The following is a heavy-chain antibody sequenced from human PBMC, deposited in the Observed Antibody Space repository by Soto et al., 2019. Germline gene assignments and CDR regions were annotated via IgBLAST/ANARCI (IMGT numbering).Heavy chain of an antibody. Sequence: EVQLVESGGGLVQPGGSLRLSCAASGFTFSSYWMSWVRQAPGKGLEWVANIKRDGSEKYYVDSVKGRFTISRDNAKNSVYLQMNSLRAEDTAVYYCARGDYCSSTSCYYYYYGMDVWGQGTTVTVSS. V-gene: IGHV3-7*03. CDR2: IKRDGSEK. J-gene: IGHJ6*02. CDR3: ARGDYCSSTSCYYYYYGMDV. CDR1: GFTFSSYW. D-gene: IGHD2-2*01.